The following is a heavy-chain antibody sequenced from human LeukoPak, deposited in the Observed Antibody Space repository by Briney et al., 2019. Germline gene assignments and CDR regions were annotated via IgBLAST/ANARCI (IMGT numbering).Heavy chain of an antibody. CDR2: IIPIFGTA. J-gene: IGHJ4*02. V-gene: IGHV1-69*05. CDR3: ARGSRIAVAGNFDY. CDR1: GGTFSSHA. D-gene: IGHD6-19*01. Sequence: GASVKVSCKASGGTFSSHAISWVRQAPGQGLEWMGGIIPIFGTANYAQKFRGRVTITTDESTSTAYMELSSLRSEDTAVYYCARGSRIAVAGNFDYWGQGTLVTVSS.